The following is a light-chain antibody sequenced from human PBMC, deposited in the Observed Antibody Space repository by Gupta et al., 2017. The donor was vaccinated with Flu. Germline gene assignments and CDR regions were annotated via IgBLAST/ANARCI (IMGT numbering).Light chain of an antibody. J-gene: IGLJ3*02. Sequence: VKVNCSRSSGNSSDAREWDQQQPEKGPRYLMKINSDGSHSKGDGIPDRFSGYSAGAERDLTISSRQAEDEDDYDWQTGGTGKGVFGGGTKLTVL. CDR3: QTGGTGKGV. V-gene: IGLV4-69*01. CDR2: INSDGSH. CDR1: SGNSSDA.